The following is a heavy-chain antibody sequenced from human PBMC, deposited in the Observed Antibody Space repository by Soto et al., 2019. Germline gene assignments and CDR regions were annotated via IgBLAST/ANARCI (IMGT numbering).Heavy chain of an antibody. CDR1: GDSISTVDYF. D-gene: IGHD2-15*01. J-gene: IGHJ5*01. V-gene: IGHV4-30-4*01. Sequence: PSETLSLTCSVSGDSISTVDYFWAWVRQPPGQALEYIGYIYKSATTYYNPSFESRVAISLDTSKSQFSLNVTSLTAADTAVYFCARGRYCLTGRCFPNWCDSWGQGTLFTVSS. CDR3: ARGRYCLTGRCFPNWCDS. CDR2: IYKSATT.